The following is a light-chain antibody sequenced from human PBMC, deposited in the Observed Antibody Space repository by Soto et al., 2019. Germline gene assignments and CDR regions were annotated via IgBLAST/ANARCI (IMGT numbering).Light chain of an antibody. Sequence: QSVLTQPPSVSGAPGQRVTISCTGSSSNIGAGYDVHWYQQLPGTAPKLLIYGNSNRPSGVPDRFSGSKSGTSASLAITGLQAEDEADYYCQSYDSSLSGSGVVGGGTQLTVL. CDR3: QSYDSSLSGSGV. CDR1: SSNIGAGYD. J-gene: IGLJ3*02. V-gene: IGLV1-40*01. CDR2: GNS.